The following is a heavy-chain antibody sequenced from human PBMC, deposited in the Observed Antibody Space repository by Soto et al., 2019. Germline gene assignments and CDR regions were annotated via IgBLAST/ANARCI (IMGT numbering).Heavy chain of an antibody. D-gene: IGHD3-10*01. CDR3: ARESAGSGKNNWFDP. Sequence: QVQLREAGPGLVKPSETLSLTCTVSGGSISPYYWSWILQPPGKGLEWIGYIYYSGHTYYNPSLKSRVTMSVDTSRNQLLLQLNSVTAADPDVYYCARESAGSGKNNWFDPWGQGTLVTVYS. V-gene: IGHV4-59*01. CDR1: GGSISPYY. CDR2: IYYSGHT. J-gene: IGHJ5*02.